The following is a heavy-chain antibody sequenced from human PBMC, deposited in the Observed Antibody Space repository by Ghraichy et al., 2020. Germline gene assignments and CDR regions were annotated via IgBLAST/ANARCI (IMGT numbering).Heavy chain of an antibody. D-gene: IGHD6-13*01. J-gene: IGHJ6*02. V-gene: IGHV4-34*01. Sequence: SQTLSLTCAVYGGSFSGYYWSWIRQPPGKGLEWIGEINHSGSTNYNPSLKSRVTISVDTSKNQFSLKLSSVTAADTAVYYCARRSSSRPLLKPRRDYGMDVWGQGTTVTVSS. CDR3: ARRSSSRPLLKPRRDYGMDV. CDR2: INHSGST. CDR1: GGSFSGYY.